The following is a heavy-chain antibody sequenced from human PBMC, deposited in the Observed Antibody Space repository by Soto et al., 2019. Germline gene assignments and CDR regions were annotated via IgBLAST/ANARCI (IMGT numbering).Heavy chain of an antibody. V-gene: IGHV3-23*01. J-gene: IGHJ5*02. CDR1: GFTFSTYA. D-gene: IGHD6-13*01. CDR3: AKYVPTTIPAGTAS. CDR2: ISDNGGRT. Sequence: EVQLLESGGGLVQPGGSLRLSCAASGFTFSTYAMTWVRQAPGKGLEWVSGISDNGGRTYYADSVKGRFTISRDNSKNTLFLQMNSLRAEAMAIYYCAKYVPTTIPAGTASCGQGTLVSVSS.